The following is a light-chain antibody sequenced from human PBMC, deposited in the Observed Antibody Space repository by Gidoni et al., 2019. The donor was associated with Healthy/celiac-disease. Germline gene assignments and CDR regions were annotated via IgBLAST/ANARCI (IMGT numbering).Light chain of an antibody. V-gene: IGLV2-23*02. Sequence: GQSITISCTGTSSDVGSYNLVSWYQQHPGKAPKLMIYEVSKRPSGVSNRFSGSKSGNTASLTISGLQAEDEADYYCCSYAGSSTFVFGTGTKVTVL. CDR2: EVS. CDR1: SSDVGSYNL. J-gene: IGLJ1*01. CDR3: CSYAGSSTFV.